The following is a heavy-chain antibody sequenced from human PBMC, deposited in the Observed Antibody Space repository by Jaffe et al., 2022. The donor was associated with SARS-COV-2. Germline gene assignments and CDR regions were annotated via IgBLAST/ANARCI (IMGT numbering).Heavy chain of an antibody. CDR3: ARERGRGVVVPAQHRGTVAAAGDWFDP. CDR2: INPSGGST. V-gene: IGHV1-46*01. D-gene: IGHD2-2*01. Sequence: QVQLVQSGAEVKKPGASVKVSCKASGYTFTSYYMHWVRQAPGQGLEWMGIINPSGGSTSYAQKFQGRVTMTRDTSTSTVYMELSSLRSEDTAVYYCARERGRGVVVPAQHRGTVAAAGDWFDPWGQGTLVTVSS. J-gene: IGHJ5*02. CDR1: GYTFTSYY.